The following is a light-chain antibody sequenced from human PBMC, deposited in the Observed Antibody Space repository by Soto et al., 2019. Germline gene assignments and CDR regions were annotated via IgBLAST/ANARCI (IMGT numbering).Light chain of an antibody. Sequence: DIVMTQSPDSLAVSLGERATINCKSSQSILYSPNNKNYLAWYQQKPGQPPKLLIYWASTRESGVPDRFSGSGSGTDFTLTISSLQVEDVAVYYCKQYYDVPQTFGQGTKVEIK. CDR3: KQYYDVPQT. CDR1: QSILYSPNNKNY. CDR2: WAS. J-gene: IGKJ1*01. V-gene: IGKV4-1*01.